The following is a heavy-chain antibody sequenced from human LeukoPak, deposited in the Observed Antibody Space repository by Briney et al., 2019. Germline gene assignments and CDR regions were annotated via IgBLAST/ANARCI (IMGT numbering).Heavy chain of an antibody. D-gene: IGHD3-10*01. CDR2: IYYSGST. J-gene: IGHJ4*02. CDR3: ARASFRSITMVRGVRYYFDY. V-gene: IGHV4-31*03. CDR1: GGSISSGGYY. Sequence: PSQTLSLTCTVSGGSISSGGYYWSWIRQHPGKGLEWIGYIYYSGSTNYNPSLKSRVTISVDTSKNQFSLKLSSVTAADTAVYYCARASFRSITMVRGVRYYFDYWGQGTLVTVSS.